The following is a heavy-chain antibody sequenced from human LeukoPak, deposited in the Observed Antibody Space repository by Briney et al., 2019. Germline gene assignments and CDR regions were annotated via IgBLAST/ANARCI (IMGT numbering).Heavy chain of an antibody. J-gene: IGHJ6*02. CDR1: GFTFGDYA. CDR3: TRSRDGYNYYYYGMDV. CDR2: IRSKAYGGTT. D-gene: IGHD5-24*01. Sequence: GGSLRLSCTASGFTFGDYAMSWFRQAPGKGLEWVGFIRSKAYGGTTEYAASVKGRFTISRDDSKSIAYLQMNSLKTEDTAVYYCTRSRDGYNYYYYGMDVWGQGTTVTVSS. V-gene: IGHV3-49*03.